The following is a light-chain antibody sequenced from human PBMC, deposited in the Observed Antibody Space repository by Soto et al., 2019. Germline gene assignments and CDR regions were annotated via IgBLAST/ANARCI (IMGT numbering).Light chain of an antibody. Sequence: QSVLTQPPSASGSPGQSVTISCTGTSSDVGAYHYVSWYQQHPGKAPKLMIYEVSQRPSGVPGRFSGSKSGYTASLTVSGLQAEDEADYYCSSYAGSNNLVFGGGTKLTVL. CDR3: SSYAGSNNLV. V-gene: IGLV2-8*01. CDR2: EVS. CDR1: SSDVGAYHY. J-gene: IGLJ2*01.